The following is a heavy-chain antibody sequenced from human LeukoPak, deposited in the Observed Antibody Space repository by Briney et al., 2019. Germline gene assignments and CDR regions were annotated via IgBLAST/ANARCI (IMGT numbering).Heavy chain of an antibody. D-gene: IGHD2-21*02. CDR3: ASAYCGGDCYRRIGVSYYFDY. Sequence: GASVKVSCKASGYTLIDYWMFWVRQAPGQGLEWMGWINPNSGGTNYAQKFQGRVTMTRDTSISTAYMELSRLRSDDTAVYYCASAYCGGDCYRRIGVSYYFDYWGQGTLVTVSS. CDR2: INPNSGGT. J-gene: IGHJ4*02. V-gene: IGHV1-2*02. CDR1: GYTLIDYW.